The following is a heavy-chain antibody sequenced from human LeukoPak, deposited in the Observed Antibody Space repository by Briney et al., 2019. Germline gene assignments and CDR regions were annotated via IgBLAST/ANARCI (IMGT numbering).Heavy chain of an antibody. CDR2: INWNGGST. CDR1: GFTFDDYG. J-gene: IGHJ4*02. D-gene: IGHD3-22*01. Sequence: GGSLRLSCAASGFTFDDYGMTWVRQAPGKGMEWVSYINWNGGSTAYADSVKGRFTISRDNSRNSLYLQMNSLRAEDTALYYCARAPTYYHDSSGPTKGYFDYWGQGTLVTVSS. CDR3: ARAPTYYHDSSGPTKGYFDY. V-gene: IGHV3-20*04.